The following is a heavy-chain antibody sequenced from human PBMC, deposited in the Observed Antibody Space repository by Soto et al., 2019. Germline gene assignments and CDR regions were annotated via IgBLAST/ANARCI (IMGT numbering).Heavy chain of an antibody. CDR2: IGTAGDT. D-gene: IGHD2-2*01. CDR1: GFTFSSYD. V-gene: IGHV3-13*01. J-gene: IGHJ6*02. Sequence: GGSLRLSCVASGFTFSSYDMHWVRQATGKGLEWVSAIGTAGDTYYPGSVKGRFTISRENAKNSLYLQMNSLRAEDTAVYYCARGGKAMPGYYYYGMDVWGQGTTVTVSS. CDR3: ARGGKAMPGYYYYGMDV.